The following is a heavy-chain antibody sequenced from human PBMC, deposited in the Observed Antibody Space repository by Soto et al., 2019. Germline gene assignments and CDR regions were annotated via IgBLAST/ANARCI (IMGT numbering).Heavy chain of an antibody. CDR3: TRKTGGYYFFEY. CDR1: GTSISGDYW. D-gene: IGHD2-8*02. Sequence: QVQLQESGPGLVKPSDTLSLTCAVSGTSISGDYWWGWIRQTPGKGLEWIGYISSGGATHYNPSLGSRLTMSVATSRSQFSLKLSSVTAGDAALYDWTRKTGGYYFFEYWGRGTLVTVSS. V-gene: IGHV4-28*01. J-gene: IGHJ4*02. CDR2: ISSGGAT.